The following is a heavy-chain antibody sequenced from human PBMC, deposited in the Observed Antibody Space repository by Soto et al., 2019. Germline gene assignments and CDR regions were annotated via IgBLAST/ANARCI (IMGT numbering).Heavy chain of an antibody. Sequence: PGGSLRLSCTTSGFLFNAYAMHWVRQSPGKGLEWVAVMSHDGRNTYYADSVKGRFTISSYNSKITLSLQMNSLRTEDTAVYYCARPGSGYDVLTGQYFFYFHAMDVWGRGTTVTVSS. CDR1: GFLFNAYA. J-gene: IGHJ6*02. CDR3: ARPGSGYDVLTGQYFFYFHAMDV. V-gene: IGHV3-30*04. D-gene: IGHD3-9*01. CDR2: MSHDGRNT.